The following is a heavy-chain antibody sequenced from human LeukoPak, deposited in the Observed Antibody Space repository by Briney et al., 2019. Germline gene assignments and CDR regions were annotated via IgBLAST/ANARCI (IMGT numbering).Heavy chain of an antibody. Sequence: GGSLRLSCAASGFTVSSNYMSWLRQAPGKGLEWVSVIYSGGSTYYADSVKGRFTISRDNSKNTLYLQMNSLRAEDTAVYYCARETYYYDSSGYSAHAEYFQHWGQGTLVTVSS. CDR3: ARETYYYDSSGYSAHAEYFQH. D-gene: IGHD3-22*01. CDR1: GFTVSSNY. V-gene: IGHV3-66*01. CDR2: IYSGGST. J-gene: IGHJ1*01.